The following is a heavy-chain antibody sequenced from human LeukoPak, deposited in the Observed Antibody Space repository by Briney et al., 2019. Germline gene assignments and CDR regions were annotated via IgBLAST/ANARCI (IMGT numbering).Heavy chain of an antibody. CDR3: AREPLDSSPSFDY. CDR1: GFTISTYG. V-gene: IGHV3-21*01. J-gene: IGHJ4*02. CDR2: ISSSSSYI. D-gene: IGHD3-22*01. Sequence: GGSLRLSCAASGFTISTYGMNWVRQAPGKGLEWVSSISSSSSYIYYGDSVKGRFTISRDNAKNSLYLQMNSLRAEDAAVYYCAREPLDSSPSFDYWGQGTLVTVSS.